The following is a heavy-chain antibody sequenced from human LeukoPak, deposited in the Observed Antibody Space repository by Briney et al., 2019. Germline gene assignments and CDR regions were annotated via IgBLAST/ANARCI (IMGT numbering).Heavy chain of an antibody. V-gene: IGHV3-30*18. CDR3: AKEAVVVPAAISYYYYGMDV. CDR2: ISYDGSNK. D-gene: IGHD2-2*02. Sequence: PGGSLRLSCAAYGFTFSSYGMHWDRQAPGKGLEWVAVISYDGSNKYYADSVKGRFTISGDNSKNTLYLQMNSLRAEDTAVYYCAKEAVVVPAAISYYYYGMDVWGQGTTVTVSS. CDR1: GFTFSSYG. J-gene: IGHJ6*02.